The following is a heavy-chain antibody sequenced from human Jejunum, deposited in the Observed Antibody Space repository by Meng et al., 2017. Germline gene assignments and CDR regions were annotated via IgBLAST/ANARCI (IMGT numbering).Heavy chain of an antibody. CDR1: GVSPTAPFY. Sequence: QASGPGLVKPSGTLTPPCTVSGVSPTAPFYWTWIRQAPGKGLEWIGEVWPSGATYYNPSLSSRITISIDTSNNQFSLEVAFLTAADTAVYYCARAIRERYFDSWGQGTLVTVSS. J-gene: IGHJ4*02. CDR2: VWPSGAT. V-gene: IGHV4-4*02. CDR3: ARAIRERYFDS. D-gene: IGHD1-14*01.